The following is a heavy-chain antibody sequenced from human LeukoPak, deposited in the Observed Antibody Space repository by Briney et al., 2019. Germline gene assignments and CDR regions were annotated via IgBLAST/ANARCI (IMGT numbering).Heavy chain of an antibody. V-gene: IGHV1-69*13. Sequence: GASVKVSCKASGGTFSSYAISWVRQAPGQGLEWKGGSIPIFGTANYAQKFQGRVTITADESTSTAYMELSSLRSEDTAVYYCARGLRYCSSTSCYLNIWGQGTMVTVSS. J-gene: IGHJ3*02. D-gene: IGHD2-2*01. CDR1: GGTFSSYA. CDR2: SIPIFGTA. CDR3: ARGLRYCSSTSCYLNI.